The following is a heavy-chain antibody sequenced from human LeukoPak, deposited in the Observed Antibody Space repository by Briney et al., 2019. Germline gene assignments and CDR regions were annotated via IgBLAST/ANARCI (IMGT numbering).Heavy chain of an antibody. Sequence: SVKVSCTASGGTFSSYAISWVRQAPGQGLEWMGGIIPIFGTANYAQKFQGRVTITADKSTSTAYMELSSLRSEDTAVYYCARGPITMVRGVIRFDYWGQGTLVTVSS. D-gene: IGHD3-10*01. CDR1: GGTFSSYA. J-gene: IGHJ4*02. CDR3: ARGPITMVRGVIRFDY. CDR2: IIPIFGTA. V-gene: IGHV1-69*06.